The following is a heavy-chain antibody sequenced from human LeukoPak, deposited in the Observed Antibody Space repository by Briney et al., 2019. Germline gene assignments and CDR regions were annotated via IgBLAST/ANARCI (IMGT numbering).Heavy chain of an antibody. J-gene: IGHJ4*02. D-gene: IGHD5-18*01. Sequence: PGGSLRLSCTASGFTFGDYAMSWVRQAPGKGLEWVGFIRSKAYGGTTEYAASVKGRFTISRDDSKSIAYLQMNSLRAEDTAVYYCAKAGYSYGYGSDYWGQGTLVTVSS. V-gene: IGHV3-49*04. CDR2: IRSKAYGGTT. CDR1: GFTFGDYA. CDR3: AKAGYSYGYGSDY.